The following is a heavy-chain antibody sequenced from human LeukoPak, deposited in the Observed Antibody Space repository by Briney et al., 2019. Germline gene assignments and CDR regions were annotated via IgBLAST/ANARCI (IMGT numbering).Heavy chain of an antibody. CDR1: GFTFSNYG. CDR2: IRYDGGNK. CDR3: ARAFMVAAGTGPFDY. V-gene: IGHV3-30*02. Sequence: LSGGPLRLSCAASGFTFSNYGMHWVRQAPGTGLVWVAFIRYDGGNKYYADSVKGRFTISRDNSKNTLYLQMSSLRAEDTAVYFCARAFMVAAGTGPFDYWGQGTPVTVSS. J-gene: IGHJ4*02. D-gene: IGHD6-13*01.